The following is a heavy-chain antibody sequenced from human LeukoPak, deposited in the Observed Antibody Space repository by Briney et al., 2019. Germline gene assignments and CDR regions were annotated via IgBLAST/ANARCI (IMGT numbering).Heavy chain of an antibody. V-gene: IGHV4-39*07. CDR2: ICLDGRI. CDR1: GGSISSGGYY. J-gene: IGHJ4*02. CDR3: ASQGGLRNDF. Sequence: SETLSLTCTVSGGSISSGGYYWSWIRQPPGKGLEWIGEICLDGRIHYTPSLKSRISISIDRSKDQFSLNLISVAAADTAIYFCASQGGLRNDFWGQGTLVTVSS. D-gene: IGHD2-15*01.